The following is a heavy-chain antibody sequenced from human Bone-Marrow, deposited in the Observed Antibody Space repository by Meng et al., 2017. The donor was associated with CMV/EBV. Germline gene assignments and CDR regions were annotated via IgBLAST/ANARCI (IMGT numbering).Heavy chain of an antibody. CDR3: AKGDY. V-gene: IGHV3-30*02. J-gene: IGHJ4*02. Sequence: GESLKISCAASGFTFSSYGMHWVRQAPGKGLEWVAFIRYDGSNKYDADSVKGRFTITRDNSKNTLYLQMNGLRAEDTAVYYGAKGDYWGQGTLVTVSS. CDR1: GFTFSSYG. CDR2: IRYDGSNK.